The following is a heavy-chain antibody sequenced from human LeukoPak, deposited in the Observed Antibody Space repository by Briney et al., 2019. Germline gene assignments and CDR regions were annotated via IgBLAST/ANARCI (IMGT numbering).Heavy chain of an antibody. CDR3: ARDPRFFGGLDY. CDR2: ISSGSVYI. Sequence: GGSLRLSCAASRFTFSDYSMNWARQAPGKGLQWVASISSGSVYIYYADSMKGRFTISRDNAKNSLYLQMNSLGAEDTAVYYCARDPRFFGGLDYWGQGTLVTVSS. V-gene: IGHV3-21*01. CDR1: RFTFSDYS. D-gene: IGHD3-3*01. J-gene: IGHJ4*02.